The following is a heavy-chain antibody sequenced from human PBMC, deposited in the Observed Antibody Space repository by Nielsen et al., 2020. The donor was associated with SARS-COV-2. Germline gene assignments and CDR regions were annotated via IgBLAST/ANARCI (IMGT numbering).Heavy chain of an antibody. CDR3: AKGTRITILGAAYY. J-gene: IGHJ4*02. CDR2: ISYDGSNK. CDR1: GFTFSSYG. Sequence: GESLKISCAASGFTFSSYGMHWVRQAPGKGLEWVAVISYDGSNKYYADSVKGRFTISRDNSKNTLYLQMNSLRAEDTAVYYCAKGTRITILGAAYYWGQGTLVTVSS. V-gene: IGHV3-30*18. D-gene: IGHD3-3*01.